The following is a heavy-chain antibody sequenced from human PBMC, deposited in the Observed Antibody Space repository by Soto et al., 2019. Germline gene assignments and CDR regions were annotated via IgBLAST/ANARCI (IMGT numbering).Heavy chain of an antibody. CDR1: GFTFSTYS. Sequence: EVQLVESRGGLVQPGGSLRLSCAASGFTFSTYSMNWVRQAPGKGLEWVSYIRNTSTTIYYADSVKGRFTISRDNAKNSLYLQMNSLRVEDTAVYYCARGPSVPAAFTFYYMDVWGEGTTVTVSS. CDR3: ARGPSVPAAFTFYYMDV. D-gene: IGHD2-2*01. J-gene: IGHJ6*03. V-gene: IGHV3-48*01. CDR2: IRNTSTTI.